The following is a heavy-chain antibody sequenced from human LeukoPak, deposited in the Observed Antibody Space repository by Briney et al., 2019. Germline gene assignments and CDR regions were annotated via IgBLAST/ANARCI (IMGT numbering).Heavy chain of an antibody. CDR1: GFTFSNYN. CDR3: ARGLYCSGGSCYGRFDY. D-gene: IGHD2-15*01. CDR2: ISSSSSTI. V-gene: IGHV3-48*01. J-gene: IGHJ4*02. Sequence: AGGSLRLSCAASGFTFSNYNVNWVRQAPGKGLEWVSYISSSSSTIYYADSVKGRFTISRDNAKNSLYLQMNSLRAEGTAVYYCARGLYCSGGSCYGRFDYWGQGTLVTVSS.